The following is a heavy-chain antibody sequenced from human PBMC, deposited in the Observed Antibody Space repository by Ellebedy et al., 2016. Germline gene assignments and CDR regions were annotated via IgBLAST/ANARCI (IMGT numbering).Heavy chain of an antibody. V-gene: IGHV3-21*01. CDR1: GFTFSSYS. D-gene: IGHD1-26*01. CDR2: ISSSSSYI. J-gene: IGHJ4*02. CDR3: ARVEGWEPTHRPISYYFDY. Sequence: GGSLRLSCAASGFTFSSYSMNWVRQAPGKGLEWVSSISSSSSYIYYADSVKGRFTISRDNAKNSLYLQMNSLRAEDTAVYYCARVEGWEPTHRPISYYFDYWGQGTLVTVSS.